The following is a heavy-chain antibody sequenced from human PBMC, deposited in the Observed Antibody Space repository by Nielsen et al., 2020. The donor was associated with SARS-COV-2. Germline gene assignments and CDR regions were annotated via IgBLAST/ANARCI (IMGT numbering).Heavy chain of an antibody. CDR2: IYSSGST. D-gene: IGHD2-8*01. J-gene: IGHJ4*02. CDR3: ARHPSYAYLDY. V-gene: IGHV4-39*01. CDR1: SDSISSSTYY. Sequence: SETLSLTCTVSSDSISSSTYYWGWIRQPPGKGLEWIGSIYSSGSTYHNPSLKSRVTLPVDTSKNQFSLKLSSVTAADAAVYYCARHPSYAYLDYWGQGTLVTVSS.